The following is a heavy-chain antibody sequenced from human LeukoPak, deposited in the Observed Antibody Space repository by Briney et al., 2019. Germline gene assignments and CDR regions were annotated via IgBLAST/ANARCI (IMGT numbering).Heavy chain of an antibody. CDR2: ISYDGSNK. CDR1: GFTFSSYG. V-gene: IGHV3-30*18. Sequence: GGSLRLSCAASGFTFSSYGMHWVRQAPGKGLEWVAVISYDGSNKYYADSVKGRFTISRDNSKNTLYLQMNSLRAEDTAVYYCAKPALRYYYYGMDVWGQGTTVTVSS. CDR3: AKPALRYYYYGMDV. J-gene: IGHJ6*02.